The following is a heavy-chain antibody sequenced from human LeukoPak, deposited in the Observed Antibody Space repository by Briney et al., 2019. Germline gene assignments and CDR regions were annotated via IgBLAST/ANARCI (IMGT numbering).Heavy chain of an antibody. Sequence: ASVKVSCKASGYTFTSYGISWVRQAPGQGFEWMGWISAYNGNTNYAQKLQGRVTMTTDTSTSTAYMELRSLRSDDTAVYYCARDVADTAEYYYDSSPPGYWGQGTLVTVSS. CDR1: GYTFTSYG. CDR2: ISAYNGNT. V-gene: IGHV1-18*01. J-gene: IGHJ4*02. D-gene: IGHD3-22*01. CDR3: ARDVADTAEYYYDSSPPGY.